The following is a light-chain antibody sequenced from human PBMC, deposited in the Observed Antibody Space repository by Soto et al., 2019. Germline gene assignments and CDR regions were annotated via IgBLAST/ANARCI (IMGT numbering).Light chain of an antibody. CDR3: SSYTSSSTHYV. CDR2: EVS. CDR1: SSDVGGYNY. V-gene: IGLV2-14*01. J-gene: IGLJ1*01. Sequence: QSALTQPASVSGSPGQSITISCIGTSSDVGGYNYVSWYQQHPGKAPKLMIYEVSNRPSGVSNRFSGSKSGNTASLTISGLQAEDEADYYCSSYTSSSTHYVFGTGTKLTVL.